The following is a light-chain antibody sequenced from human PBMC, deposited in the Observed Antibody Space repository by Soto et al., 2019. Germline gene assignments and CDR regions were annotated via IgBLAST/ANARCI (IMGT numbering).Light chain of an antibody. V-gene: IGKV1-27*01. J-gene: IGKJ3*01. CDR3: QKHNTVPLT. Sequence: DVQMTQSPSSLSASVGDRVTITCRASHDISNYVAWLQQKPGKAPKLLIYAASTLQPGVPSRFSGGGSGVDFTLTISSLQPADVATYYCQKHNTVPLTFGPGTKVDIK. CDR1: HDISNY. CDR2: AAS.